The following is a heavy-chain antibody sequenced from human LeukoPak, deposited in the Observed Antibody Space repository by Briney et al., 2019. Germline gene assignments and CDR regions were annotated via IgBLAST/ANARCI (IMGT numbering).Heavy chain of an antibody. J-gene: IGHJ4*02. CDR1: GFTFSSYG. V-gene: IGHV3-33*01. D-gene: IGHD5-12*01. Sequence: TGGSLRLSCAASGFTFSSYGMHWVRQAPGKGLEWVAVIWYDGTNKYYADSVKGRFTISRDNSKNTLYLQMNSLKTEDTAVYYCTTLERAVATVNFDYWGQGTLVTVSS. CDR2: IWYDGTNK. CDR3: TTLERAVATVNFDY.